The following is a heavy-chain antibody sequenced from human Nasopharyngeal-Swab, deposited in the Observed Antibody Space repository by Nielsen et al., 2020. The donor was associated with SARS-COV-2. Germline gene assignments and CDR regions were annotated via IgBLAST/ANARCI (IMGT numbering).Heavy chain of an antibody. Sequence: GGSLRPSCAASGFTFIRYTMPWVRQAPGKGLEWLAFISYDGSNKYYADAVNGRFTMSRDISKNTLYLQMNSLRAEDTAVFYCSSTPLDSSGYYYAFHYWGRGTLVTVSS. D-gene: IGHD3-22*01. CDR1: GFTFIRYT. V-gene: IGHV3-30-3*01. CDR3: SSTPLDSSGYYYAFHY. CDR2: ISYDGSNK. J-gene: IGHJ4*02.